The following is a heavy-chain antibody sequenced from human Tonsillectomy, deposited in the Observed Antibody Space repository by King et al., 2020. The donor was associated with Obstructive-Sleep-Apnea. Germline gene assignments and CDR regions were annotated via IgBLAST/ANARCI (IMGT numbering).Heavy chain of an antibody. CDR2: ITSSSSTI. CDR1: GFTFSRYS. CDR3: ARDRISLTYGMDV. V-gene: IGHV3-48*04. D-gene: IGHD2/OR15-2a*01. J-gene: IGHJ6*02. Sequence: VQLVESGGGLVQPGGSLRLSCAASGFTFSRYSINWVRQAPGKRLEWVSYITSSSSTIYYADSVKGRFTISRDNAKNSLYLQMNSLRADDTAVYYCARDRISLTYGMDVWGQGTTVTVSS.